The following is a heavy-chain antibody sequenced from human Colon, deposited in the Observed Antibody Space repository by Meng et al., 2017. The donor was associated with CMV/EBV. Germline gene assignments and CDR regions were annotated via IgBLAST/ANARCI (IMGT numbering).Heavy chain of an antibody. Sequence: ASVKVSCKASGYTFNDYYIQWVRQAPGQGLEWMGWINPNSGDTTYAQNFRGRVTMTRDTSVKTIDMELTSLTFDDTVLYFCARAKLTGDSRYYGMAVWGQGTMVTVSS. CDR1: GYTFNDYY. J-gene: IGHJ6*02. CDR3: ARAKLTGDSRYYGMAV. V-gene: IGHV1-2*02. CDR2: INPNSGDT. D-gene: IGHD3-3*01.